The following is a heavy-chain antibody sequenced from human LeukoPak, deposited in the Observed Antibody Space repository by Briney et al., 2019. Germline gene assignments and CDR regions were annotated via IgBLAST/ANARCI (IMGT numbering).Heavy chain of an antibody. J-gene: IGHJ4*02. CDR3: ARLKQGELPRSHFDY. V-gene: IGHV5-51*01. CDR2: IYPGDSDT. Sequence: GESLKISCKGSGYSFTSYWIGWGRQMPAKGVEWMGIIYPGDSDTRYSPSFQGQVTISADKSISTAYLQWSMLKASDTAMYYCARLKQGELPRSHFDYWGQGTLVTVSS. CDR1: GYSFTSYW. D-gene: IGHD1-26*01.